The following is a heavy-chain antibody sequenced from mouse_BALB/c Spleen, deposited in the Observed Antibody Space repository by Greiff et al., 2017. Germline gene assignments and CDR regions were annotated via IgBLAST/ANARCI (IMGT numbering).Heavy chain of an antibody. Sequence: QVQLKQSGAELVKPGASVKLSCKTSGYTFTSYWIQWVKQRPGQGLGWIGEIFPGTGTTYYNEKFKGKATLTIDTSSSTAYMQLSSLTSEDSAVYFCARGNYAMDYWGQGTSVTVSS. CDR2: IFPGTGTT. CDR3: ARGNYAMDY. CDR1: GYTFTSYW. V-gene: IGHV1S132*01. J-gene: IGHJ4*01.